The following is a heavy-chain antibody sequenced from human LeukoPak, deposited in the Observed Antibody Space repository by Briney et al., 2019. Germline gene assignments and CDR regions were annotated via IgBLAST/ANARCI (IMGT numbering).Heavy chain of an antibody. J-gene: IGHJ5*02. CDR3: ARDIGYCSCTSFYSNLFDP. CDR1: GGPISSYF. D-gene: IGHD2-2*01. Sequence: SETLSLTCAVSGGPISSYFWSWIRQPPGKGLEWIGYIYYSGSTNYNPSLKSRVTISVDTSKNQFSLKLSSVTAADTAVYYCARDIGYCSCTSFYSNLFDPRGQGTLGTVSS. V-gene: IGHV4-59*01. CDR2: IYYSGST.